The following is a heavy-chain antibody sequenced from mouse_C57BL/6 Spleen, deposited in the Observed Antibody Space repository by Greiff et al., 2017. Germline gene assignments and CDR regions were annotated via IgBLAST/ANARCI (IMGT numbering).Heavy chain of an antibody. CDR3: ARLGYYDYDDY. J-gene: IGHJ2*01. CDR1: GYTFTSYW. Sequence: VQLQQPGAELVKPGASVKLSCKASGYTFTSYWMHWVKQRPGQGLEWIGMIHPNSGSTNYNEKSKSKATLTVDKSSSTAYMQLSSLTSEDSAVYYCARLGYYDYDDYWGQGTTLTVSS. CDR2: IHPNSGST. V-gene: IGHV1-64*01. D-gene: IGHD2-4*01.